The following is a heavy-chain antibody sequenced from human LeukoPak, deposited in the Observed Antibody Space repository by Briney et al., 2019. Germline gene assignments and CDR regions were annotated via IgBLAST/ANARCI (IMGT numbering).Heavy chain of an antibody. V-gene: IGHV1-69*06. D-gene: IGHD3-22*01. J-gene: IGHJ3*02. Sequence: GASVKVSCKASGGTFSSYAISWVRQAPGQGLEWMGGIIPIFGTANYAQKFQGRVTITADKSTSTAYMELSSLRSEDTAVYYCARELTYYYDSSGYPDAFDIWGQGTMVTVSS. CDR1: GGTFSSYA. CDR3: ARELTYYYDSSGYPDAFDI. CDR2: IIPIFGTA.